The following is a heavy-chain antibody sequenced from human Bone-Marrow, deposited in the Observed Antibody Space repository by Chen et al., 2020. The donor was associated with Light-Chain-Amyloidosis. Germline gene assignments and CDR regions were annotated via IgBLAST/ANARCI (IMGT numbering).Heavy chain of an antibody. D-gene: IGHD2-2*01. CDR3: SSRLSFSPFAS. CDR2: IYPDDSDA. CDR1: GYTFPNYW. J-gene: IGHJ4*02. V-gene: IGHV5-51*01. Sequence: EVQLEQSGPEVKKPGESLKISCKGSGYTFPNYWIGWVRQMPGKGLEWMGVIYPDDSDARSRPSFEGQVTISADKSITTAYLQWRSLKASDSALSSFSSRLSFSPFASWRQRTLVTVSS.